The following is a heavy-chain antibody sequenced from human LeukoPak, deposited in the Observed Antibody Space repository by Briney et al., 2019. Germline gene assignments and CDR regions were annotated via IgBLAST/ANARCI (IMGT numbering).Heavy chain of an antibody. D-gene: IGHD3-10*01. CDR2: VGDSGYTT. CDR1: GFTFATYG. Sequence: GGSLRLSCVASGFTFATYGMSWVRQGPAKGLEWVAVVGDSGYTTHHVDSVKGRFFISRDNSKNTVYLQMTSLSAEDTAVVVRVVGSDDGFAVWGQGTMVTVSS. J-gene: IGHJ3*01. V-gene: IGHV3-23*01. CDR3: VVGSDDGFAV.